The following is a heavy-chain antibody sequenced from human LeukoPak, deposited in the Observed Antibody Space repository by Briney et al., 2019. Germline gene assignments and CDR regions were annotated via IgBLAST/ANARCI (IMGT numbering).Heavy chain of an antibody. D-gene: IGHD4-23*01. CDR1: GGSFSGYY. Sequence: RPSETLSLTCAVYGGSFSGYYWSWIRQPPGKGLEWIGEINHSGSTNYNPSLKSRGTISVATSTNQFSLNLSSVTAAATDAYVCVRIDYGGNSGGGYWGQGTLVTVSS. J-gene: IGHJ4*02. CDR3: VRIDYGGNSGGGY. CDR2: INHSGST. V-gene: IGHV4-34*01.